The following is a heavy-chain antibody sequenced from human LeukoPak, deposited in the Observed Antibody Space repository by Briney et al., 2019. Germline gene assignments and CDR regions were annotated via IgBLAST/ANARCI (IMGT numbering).Heavy chain of an antibody. CDR3: ARGVYNDFWSGYYNYWFDP. V-gene: IGHV4-4*07. CDR1: GGSISSYY. D-gene: IGHD3-3*01. J-gene: IGHJ5*02. CDR2: IYTSGST. Sequence: PSETLSLTCTVSGGSISSYYWSWIRQPAGKGLEWIGRIYTSGSTKYNPSLKSRVTMSVDKSKNQVSLKLISVTAADTAVYYCARGVYNDFWSGYYNYWFDPWGQGTLVTVSS.